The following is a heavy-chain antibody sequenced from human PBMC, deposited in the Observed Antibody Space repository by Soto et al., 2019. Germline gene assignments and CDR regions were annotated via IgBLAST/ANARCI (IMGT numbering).Heavy chain of an antibody. CDR3: ASRENSGSYSGPYYYYGMDV. D-gene: IGHD1-26*01. V-gene: IGHV1-46*01. Sequence: ASVKVSCKASGYTFTSYYMHWVRQAPGQGLEWMGIINPSGGSTSYAQKFQGRVTMTRDTSTSTVYMELSSLRSEDTAVYYCASRENSGSYSGPYYYYGMDVWGQGTTVTVSS. J-gene: IGHJ6*02. CDR2: INPSGGST. CDR1: GYTFTSYY.